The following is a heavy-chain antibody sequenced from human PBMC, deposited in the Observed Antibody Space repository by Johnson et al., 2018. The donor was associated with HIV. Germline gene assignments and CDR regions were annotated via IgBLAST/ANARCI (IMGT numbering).Heavy chain of an antibody. J-gene: IGHJ3*02. V-gene: IGHV3-13*01. Sequence: VQLVESGGGLKQPGGSLRLSCAASGFTFSSYDMHWVRQATGQGLEWVSNIGTAGDTYYPGSVKGRFTVSREDAKNSLYLQMNSLRAGDTALYYCARAVCRGGRCYSHDAFDIWGQGTMVTVSS. CDR3: ARAVCRGGRCYSHDAFDI. CDR2: IGTAGDT. D-gene: IGHD2-15*01. CDR1: GFTFSSYD.